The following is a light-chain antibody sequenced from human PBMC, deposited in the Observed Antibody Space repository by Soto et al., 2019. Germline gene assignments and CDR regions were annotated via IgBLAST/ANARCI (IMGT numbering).Light chain of an antibody. CDR3: EQYNDWPYT. V-gene: IGKV3-15*01. CDR1: QTVGSY. J-gene: IGKJ3*01. Sequence: ERVMAQSPATLSLSPGERATLSCRASQTVGSYLAWYQQKPGQAPRLLIYGASTRATGIPARFSGSGSGTEFTLTISSLQSEDFALYYCEQYNDWPYTFGPGTKVDIK. CDR2: GAS.